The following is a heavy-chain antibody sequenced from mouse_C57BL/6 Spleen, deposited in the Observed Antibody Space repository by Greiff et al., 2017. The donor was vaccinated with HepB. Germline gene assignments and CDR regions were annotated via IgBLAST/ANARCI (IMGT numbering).Heavy chain of an antibody. D-gene: IGHD2-4*01. Sequence: EVQLQQSGPELVKPGASVKISCKASGYSFTGYYMNWVKQSPEKSLEWIGEINPSTGGTTYNQKFKAKATLTVDKSSSTAYMQLKSLTSEDSAVYYCARGGDDYDRGDFDYWGQGTTLTVSS. CDR1: GYSFTGYY. V-gene: IGHV1-42*01. J-gene: IGHJ2*01. CDR3: ARGGDDYDRGDFDY. CDR2: INPSTGGT.